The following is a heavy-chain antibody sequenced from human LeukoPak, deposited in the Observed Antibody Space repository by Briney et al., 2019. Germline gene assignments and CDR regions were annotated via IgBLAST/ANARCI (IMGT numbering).Heavy chain of an antibody. CDR1: GYSISSGYY. D-gene: IGHD3-3*01. J-gene: IGHJ4*02. Sequence: SETLSLTCTVSGYSISSGYYWGWIRQPPGKGLEWIGSIYHSGSTYYNPSLKSRVTISVDTSKNQFSLKLSSVTAADTAVYYCARNIDTIFGGEAFDYWGQGTLVTVSS. CDR2: IYHSGST. V-gene: IGHV4-38-2*02. CDR3: ARNIDTIFGGEAFDY.